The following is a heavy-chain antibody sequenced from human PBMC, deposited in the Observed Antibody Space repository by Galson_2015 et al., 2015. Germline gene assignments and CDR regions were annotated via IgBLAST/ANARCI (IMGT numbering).Heavy chain of an antibody. Sequence: ETLSLTCTVSGGSISSSSYYWGWIRQPPGKGLEWIGSIYYSGSTYYNPTLKSRVTISVDTSKNQFSLKLSSVTAADTAVYYCASTKRSHVGSSGLYWGQGTLVTVSS. D-gene: IGHD3-22*01. CDR2: IYYSGST. CDR1: GGSISSSSYY. CDR3: ASTKRSHVGSSGLY. V-gene: IGHV4-39*01. J-gene: IGHJ4*02.